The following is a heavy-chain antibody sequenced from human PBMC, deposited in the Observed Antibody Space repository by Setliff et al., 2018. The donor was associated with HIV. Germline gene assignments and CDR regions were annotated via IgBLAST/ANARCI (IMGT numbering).Heavy chain of an antibody. Sequence: ASVKVSCKASGYTFTAYYIHWVRQAPGQGLEWMGWINPYSGGTNYAQNFQGWVTMTRETSTSTSYMELNSLTSDDTAVYYCARGPKKGVDILPPDSWGQGTLVTVSS. D-gene: IGHD3-3*01. J-gene: IGHJ5*02. CDR1: GYTFTAYY. V-gene: IGHV1-2*04. CDR2: INPYSGGT. CDR3: ARGPKKGVDILPPDS.